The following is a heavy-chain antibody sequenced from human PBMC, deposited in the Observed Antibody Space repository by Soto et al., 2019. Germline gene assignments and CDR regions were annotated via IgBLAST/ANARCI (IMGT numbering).Heavy chain of an antibody. CDR1: GHTFTTYY. CDR3: ALCSYGWSP. V-gene: IGHV1-46*04. Sequence: QVQLVQSGAEVKKPGASVKISCKASGHTFTTYYIHWMRQAPGQGPEWMGIINPRGGSTAYSQKLRGRVAMIRDTSTSTVYMELSSLISEDTAVYYCALCSYGWSPWGKGTMVTVSS. J-gene: IGHJ3*01. D-gene: IGHD6-19*01. CDR2: INPRGGST.